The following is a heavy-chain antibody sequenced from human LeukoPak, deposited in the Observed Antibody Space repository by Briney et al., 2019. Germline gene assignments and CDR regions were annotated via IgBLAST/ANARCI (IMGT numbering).Heavy chain of an antibody. J-gene: IGHJ6*03. Sequence: SETLSLTCTVSGGSISSYYWSWIRQPPGEGLEWIGYIYYSGSTNYNPSLKSRVTISVDTSKNQFSLKLSSVTAADTAVYYCARVAVRGVITGYYYYMDVWGKGTTVTVSS. CDR2: IYYSGST. V-gene: IGHV4-59*01. CDR3: ARVAVRGVITGYYYYMDV. CDR1: GGSISSYY. D-gene: IGHD3-10*01.